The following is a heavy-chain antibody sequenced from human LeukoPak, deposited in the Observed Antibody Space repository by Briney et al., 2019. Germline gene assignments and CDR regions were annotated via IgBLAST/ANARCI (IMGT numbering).Heavy chain of an antibody. CDR2: ISRDGSTT. V-gene: IGHV3-74*01. Sequence: GGSLRLSCEASGFTFSTYWMHWVRQTPGKGLVWVSRISRDGSTTTYADSVKGRFTISRDNAKNTLYLEMNSLRAEDTAVYFCARDGVGASHDYWGQGTLVTVSS. CDR3: ARDGVGASHDY. J-gene: IGHJ4*02. CDR1: GFTFSTYW. D-gene: IGHD1-26*01.